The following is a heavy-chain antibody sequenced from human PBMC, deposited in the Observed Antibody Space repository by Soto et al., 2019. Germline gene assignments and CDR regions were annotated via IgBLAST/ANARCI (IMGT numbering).Heavy chain of an antibody. V-gene: IGHV1-69*12. Sequence: QVQLVQSGAEVKKPGSSVKVSCKASGGTFSSYAISWVRQAPGQGLEWMGGIIPIFGTANCAQKFQGRVTITADESTSTAYMELSSLRSEDTAVYYCAREGGSGSYRYYGMDVWGQGTTVTVSS. CDR1: GGTFSSYA. CDR2: IIPIFGTA. CDR3: AREGGSGSYRYYGMDV. D-gene: IGHD3-10*01. J-gene: IGHJ6*02.